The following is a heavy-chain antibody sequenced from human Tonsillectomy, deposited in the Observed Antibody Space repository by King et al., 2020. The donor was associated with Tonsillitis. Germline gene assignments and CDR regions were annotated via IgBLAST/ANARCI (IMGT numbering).Heavy chain of an antibody. Sequence: VQLQESGPGLVKALETLSLTCTVSGDSISDYYWSWNPQPPGEGLEWIWDVSYSGGTNHNPSLKSRVTISVDTSKNQFSLRLSSVTAADTAVYYCARTFYASGSFPGCFDYWGQGTLVTVSS. CDR3: ARTFYASGSFPGCFDY. CDR2: VSYSGGT. V-gene: IGHV4-59*01. D-gene: IGHD3-10*01. CDR1: GDSISDYY. J-gene: IGHJ4*02.